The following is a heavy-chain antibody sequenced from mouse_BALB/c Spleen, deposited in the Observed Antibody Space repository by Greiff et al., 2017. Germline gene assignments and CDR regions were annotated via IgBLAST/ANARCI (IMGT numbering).Heavy chain of an antibody. CDR1: GFTFSSFG. CDR2: ISRGSSPI. Sequence: DVKVEESGGGLVQPGGSRKLSCAASGFTFSSFGMHWVRQAPEKGLEWVAYISRGSSPIYYADTVKGRFTTSRDNPKNTLFLQMTSLRSEDTAMYYCGYVNTVALRGQGTLVTVSA. J-gene: IGHJ3*01. V-gene: IGHV5-17*02. CDR3: GYVNTVAL. D-gene: IGHD1-3*01.